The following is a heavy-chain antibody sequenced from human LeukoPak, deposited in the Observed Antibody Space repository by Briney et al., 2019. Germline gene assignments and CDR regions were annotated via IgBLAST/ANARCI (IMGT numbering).Heavy chain of an antibody. Sequence: SVKVSSKASGGTLSSYAISWVRQAPGQGLGWMGGIIPIFGTATYAQKFQGRVTITAAESTSTAYMVLSSMSSEDTAVYYCARGESHRGSYYYDSSCYYYAAFDIWGQGTMVTVSS. CDR3: ARGESHRGSYYYDSSCYYYAAFDI. CDR1: GGTLSSYA. D-gene: IGHD3-22*01. CDR2: IIPIFGTA. J-gene: IGHJ3*02. V-gene: IGHV1-69*01.